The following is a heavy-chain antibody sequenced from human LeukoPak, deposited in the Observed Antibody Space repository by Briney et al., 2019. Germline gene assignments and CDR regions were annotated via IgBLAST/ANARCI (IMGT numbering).Heavy chain of an antibody. J-gene: IGHJ4*02. CDR2: ISDSGSIT. Sequence: PGVSLRLSCAASGFAFSSQAMGWVRQAPGKGLVWVSVISDSGSITYYTDPVKGRFTISRDNSKNTLFLQMNSLSAEDTAVYYCAKDARRTSGWYFFDYWGQGSLVTVSS. D-gene: IGHD6-19*01. CDR3: AKDARRTSGWYFFDY. V-gene: IGHV3-23*01. CDR1: GFAFSSQA.